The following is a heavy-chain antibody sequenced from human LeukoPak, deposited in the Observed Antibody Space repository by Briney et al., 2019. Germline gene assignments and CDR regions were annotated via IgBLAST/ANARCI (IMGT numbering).Heavy chain of an antibody. CDR3: AGGNFYDSRGHPYHFHF. CDR1: GVSISSYY. J-gene: IGHJ4*02. CDR2: IYYSENT. D-gene: IGHD3-22*01. Sequence: SETLSLACTVSGVSISSYYWSWIRQPPGKGLEWIGYIYYSENTNYNSSLKSRVTISEDTSKNQFSLKLTSVAAADTAVYYCAGGNFYDSRGHPYHFHFWGQGTLVSVSS. V-gene: IGHV4-59*01.